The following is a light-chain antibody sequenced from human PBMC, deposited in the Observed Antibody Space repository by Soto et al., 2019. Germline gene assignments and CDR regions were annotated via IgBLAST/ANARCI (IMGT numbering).Light chain of an antibody. CDR1: QSLLHSNGYNY. V-gene: IGKV2-28*01. J-gene: IGKJ1*01. CDR3: MQALQIRVE. CDR2: LGS. Sequence: DSVMTQFPLSLSVTPGEPASISCRSSQSLLHSNGYNYVDWYVQKPGQSPQLLIYLGSNRASGVPDRFSGSGSGTDFTLKISRVEDEDVGVYYCMQALQIRVEFGQGTKVEIK.